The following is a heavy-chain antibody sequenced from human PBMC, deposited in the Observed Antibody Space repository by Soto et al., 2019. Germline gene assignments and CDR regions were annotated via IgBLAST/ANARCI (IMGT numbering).Heavy chain of an antibody. D-gene: IGHD4-17*01. CDR3: ARGDGATTVTTYYYYGMDV. J-gene: IGHJ6*02. Sequence: QVQLVESGGGVVQPGRSLRLSCAASGFTFSSYGMHWVRQAPGKGLEWVAVIWYDGSNKYYADSVKGRFTISRDNSKNTLYLQMNSLRAEDTAVYYCARGDGATTVTTYYYYGMDVWGQGTTVTVSS. CDR2: IWYDGSNK. V-gene: IGHV3-33*01. CDR1: GFTFSSYG.